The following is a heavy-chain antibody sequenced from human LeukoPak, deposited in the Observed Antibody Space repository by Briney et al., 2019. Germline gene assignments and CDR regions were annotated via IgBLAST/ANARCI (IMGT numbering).Heavy chain of an antibody. CDR2: INTDGSST. D-gene: IGHD5-12*01. V-gene: IGHV3-74*01. J-gene: IGHJ4*02. Sequence: GGSLRLSCAASGFTFSSYWMHWVRQAPGKGLVWVSRINTDGSSTSYADSVKGRFTISRDYAKNTLYLQMNSLRAEDTAVYYCARGTEIVAKTRYFDYWGQGTLVTVSS. CDR1: GFTFSSYW. CDR3: ARGTEIVAKTRYFDY.